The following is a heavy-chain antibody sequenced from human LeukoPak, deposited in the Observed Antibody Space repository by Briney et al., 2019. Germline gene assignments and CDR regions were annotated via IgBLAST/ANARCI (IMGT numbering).Heavy chain of an antibody. CDR2: IYYSGST. Sequence: SETLSLTCTVSGGSISSSSYYWGWIRQPPGKGLEWIGNIYYSGSTYYNPSLKSRVTVSVDTSKNQFSLKLSSVTAADTAVYYCARGGGSYYPPIGYYYYMDVWGKGTTVTISS. CDR3: ARGGGSYYPPIGYYYYMDV. J-gene: IGHJ6*03. V-gene: IGHV4-39*01. D-gene: IGHD1-26*01. CDR1: GGSISSSSYY.